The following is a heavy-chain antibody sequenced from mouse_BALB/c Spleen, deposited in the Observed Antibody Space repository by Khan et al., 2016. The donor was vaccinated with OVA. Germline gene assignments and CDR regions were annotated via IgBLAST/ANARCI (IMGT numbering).Heavy chain of an antibody. V-gene: IGHV1-4*01. CDR2: IIPSNDYT. CDR1: GYTFTTYT. CDR3: VREGAYYRSDGWFAY. Sequence: QVQLKESGAELARPGASVKMSCKASGYTFTTYTIHWVKQRPGQGLEWIGYIIPSNDYTNYNQKFKDRATLTAAKSSSTAYMQLSSLTSEDSAVYYCVREGAYYRSDGWFAYWGQGTLVTVSA. D-gene: IGHD2-14*01. J-gene: IGHJ3*01.